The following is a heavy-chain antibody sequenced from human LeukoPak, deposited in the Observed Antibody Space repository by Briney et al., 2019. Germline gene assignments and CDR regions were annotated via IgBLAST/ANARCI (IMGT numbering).Heavy chain of an antibody. Sequence: SVTLSLTCTVSGGSISSYYWSWIRQPPGKGLECIGYIYYRGSTNYNPSLKSRVTMSVDRSKNQFSLKLRSVTAADTAVYYCARASPRGDHMDVWSKGTTVTVSS. CDR1: GGSISSYY. CDR3: ARASPRGDHMDV. CDR2: IYYRGST. V-gene: IGHV4-59*01. J-gene: IGHJ6*03. D-gene: IGHD2-21*02.